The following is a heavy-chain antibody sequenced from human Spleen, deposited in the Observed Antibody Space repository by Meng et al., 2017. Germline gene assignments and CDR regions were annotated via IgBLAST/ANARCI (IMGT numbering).Heavy chain of an antibody. CDR2: ISGSGGST. CDR1: GLTFSSYE. V-gene: IGHV3-23*01. D-gene: IGHD2-2*01. Sequence: GESLKISCAASGLTFSSYEMNWVRQAPGKGLEWVSAISGSGGSTYYADSVKGRFTISRDNSKNTLYLQMNSLRAEDTAVYYCARVVPAAPYFDYWGQGTLVTVSS. CDR3: ARVVPAAPYFDY. J-gene: IGHJ4*02.